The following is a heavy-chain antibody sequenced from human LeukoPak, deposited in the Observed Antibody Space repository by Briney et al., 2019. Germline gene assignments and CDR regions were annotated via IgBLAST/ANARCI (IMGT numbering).Heavy chain of an antibody. Sequence: ASVKVSCKASGGTFSSYAISWVRQAPGQGLEWMGGIIPIFGTANYAQKFQGRVTITADESTSTAYMELSSLRSEDTAVYYCARGQSSSSWFRYYYYYYGMDVWGQGTTVTVSS. CDR2: IIPIFGTA. CDR1: GGTFSSYA. D-gene: IGHD6-13*01. CDR3: ARGQSSSSWFRYYYYYYGMDV. J-gene: IGHJ6*02. V-gene: IGHV1-69*13.